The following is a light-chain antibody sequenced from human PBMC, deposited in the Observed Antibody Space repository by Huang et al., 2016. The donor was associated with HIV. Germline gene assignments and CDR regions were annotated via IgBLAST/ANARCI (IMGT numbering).Light chain of an antibody. J-gene: IGKJ1*01. CDR3: QQYNNYPWT. Sequence: DIQMTQSPSTRSASVGDRVTITCRASQSISDYLAWYQQKPGKAPNLLIYKASSLEGGVPPRVSGSVSGTECTLTISSLQAVAVAPYYCQQYNNYPWTFGQGTLVEIK. CDR1: QSISDY. CDR2: KAS. V-gene: IGKV1-5*03.